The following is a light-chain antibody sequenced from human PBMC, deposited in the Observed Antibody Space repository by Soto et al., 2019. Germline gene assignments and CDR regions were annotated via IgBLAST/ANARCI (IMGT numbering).Light chain of an antibody. CDR3: ETWDSNTHTV. J-gene: IGLJ3*02. CDR2: LEGSGSY. V-gene: IGLV4-60*02. Sequence: QLVLTQSSSASASLGSSVKLTCTLSSGHSSYIIAWHQQQPGKAPRYLMKLEGSGSYNKGSGVPDRFSGSSSGAARYLTISNLQFEDEADYYCETWDSNTHTVFGGGTQLTVL. CDR1: SGHSSYI.